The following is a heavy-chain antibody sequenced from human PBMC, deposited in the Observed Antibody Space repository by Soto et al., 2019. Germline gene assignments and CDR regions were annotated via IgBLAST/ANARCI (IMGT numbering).Heavy chain of an antibody. CDR2: IDPSDSYT. D-gene: IGHD2-2*01. Sequence: PGESLKISCNGSGYNFTSYWISWVRQMPGKGLEWMGRIDPSDSYTNYSPSFQGHVTISADKSISTAYLQWSSLKASDTAMYYCARQGEYQLPYYYGMDVWGQGTTVTVSS. CDR3: ARQGEYQLPYYYGMDV. J-gene: IGHJ6*02. CDR1: GYNFTSYW. V-gene: IGHV5-10-1*01.